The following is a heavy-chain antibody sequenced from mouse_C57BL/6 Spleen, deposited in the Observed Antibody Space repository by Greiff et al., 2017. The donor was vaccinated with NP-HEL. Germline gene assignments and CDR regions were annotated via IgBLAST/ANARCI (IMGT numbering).Heavy chain of an antibody. CDR2: IRSGGDYI. CDR1: GFTFSSYA. CDR3: KSRYDVYYVFAY. D-gene: IGHD2-3*01. J-gene: IGHJ3*01. V-gene: IGHV5-9-1*02. Sequence: EVQVVESGEGLVKPGGSLKLSCAASGFTFSSYAMSWVRQTPEKRLEWVAYIRSGGDYIYYADTVKGRFTISTDNARNTLYLQMSSLKSEDTDMYYFKSRYDVYYVFAYWGQGTLVTVSA.